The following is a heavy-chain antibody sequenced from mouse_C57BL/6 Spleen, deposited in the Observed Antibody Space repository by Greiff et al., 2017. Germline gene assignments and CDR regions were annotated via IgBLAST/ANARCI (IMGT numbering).Heavy chain of an antibody. D-gene: IGHD1-1*01. V-gene: IGHV1-26*01. CDR1: GYTFTDYY. J-gene: IGHJ1*01. Sequence: VQLQQSGPELVKPGASVKISCKASGYTFTDYYMNWVKQSHGKSLEWIGDINPNNGGTSYNQKFKGKATLTVDKSSSTAYMELRSLTSEDSAVYYCARRTYYYGSSLYWYFDVWGPGTTVTVSS. CDR2: INPNNGGT. CDR3: ARRTYYYGSSLYWYFDV.